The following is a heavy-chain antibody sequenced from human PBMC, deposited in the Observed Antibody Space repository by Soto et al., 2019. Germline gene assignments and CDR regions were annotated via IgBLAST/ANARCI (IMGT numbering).Heavy chain of an antibody. D-gene: IGHD3-3*01. Sequence: PSETLSLTCAVYGGSFSGYYWSWIRQPPGKGLEWIGEINHSGSTNYNPSLKSRVTISVDTSKNQFSLKLSSVTAADTAVYYCARGYFWSGYYYYYYYGMDVWGQGTTVTVSS. J-gene: IGHJ6*02. CDR3: ARGYFWSGYYYYYYYGMDV. V-gene: IGHV4-34*01. CDR2: INHSGST. CDR1: GGSFSGYY.